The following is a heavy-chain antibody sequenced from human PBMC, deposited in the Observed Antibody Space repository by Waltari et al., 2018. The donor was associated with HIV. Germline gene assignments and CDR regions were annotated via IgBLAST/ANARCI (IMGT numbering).Heavy chain of an antibody. CDR1: GFTFRGSW. D-gene: IGHD6-13*01. J-gene: IGHJ4*02. Sequence: EVRLVESGGGLVQPGGSLRLSCAASGFTFRGSWMTWVRQAPGKGLEWVANIKEDGSEIHYADSVKGRFTISRDNAKNSLYLQMNSLRAEDTAVYYCARRQQLTDWGQGTLVTVSS. V-gene: IGHV3-7*01. CDR3: ARRQQLTD. CDR2: IKEDGSEI.